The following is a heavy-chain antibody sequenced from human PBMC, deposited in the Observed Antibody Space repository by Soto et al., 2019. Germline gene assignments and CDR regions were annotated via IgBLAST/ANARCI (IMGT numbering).Heavy chain of an antibody. CDR3: ASASSWSFDY. Sequence: EVQLVESGGGLVQPGGSLRLSCAASGFTFSSYSMNWVRQAPGKGLEWVSYISSSSRTIYYAGSVKGRFTISRDNAKNSLYLQMNSLRAEDTAVYYCASASSWSFDYWGQGTLVTVSS. V-gene: IGHV3-48*01. CDR2: ISSSSRTI. CDR1: GFTFSSYS. J-gene: IGHJ4*02. D-gene: IGHD6-13*01.